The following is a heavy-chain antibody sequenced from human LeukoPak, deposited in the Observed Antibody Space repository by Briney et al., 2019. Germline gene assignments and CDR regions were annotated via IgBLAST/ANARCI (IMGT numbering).Heavy chain of an antibody. CDR2: ISGSAGST. V-gene: IGHV3-23*01. CDR1: GLTYSNFR. J-gene: IGHJ4*02. CDR3: AKDRDPGYSSSWCDY. Sequence: PGGGLRVSFAACGLTYSNFRMHWVRPSRGEGRVWVAGISGSAGSTHYADSVKGRFTISRDNSKHTLYLQMNSLRAEDTALYYCAKDRDPGYSSSWCDYWGQGTLVTVSS. D-gene: IGHD6-13*01.